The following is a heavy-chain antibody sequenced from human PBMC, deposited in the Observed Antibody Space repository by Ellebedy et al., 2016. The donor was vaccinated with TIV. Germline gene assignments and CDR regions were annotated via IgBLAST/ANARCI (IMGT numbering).Heavy chain of an antibody. Sequence: SETLSLXCAVYGGSFSGYYWSWIRQPPGKGLEWIGEINHSGSTYYNPSLKSRVTISVDTSKNQFSLKLSSVTAADTAVYYCARLGMITIFGVAQNWFNPWGQGTLVTVSS. V-gene: IGHV4-34*01. J-gene: IGHJ5*02. CDR1: GGSFSGYY. CDR3: ARLGMITIFGVAQNWFNP. CDR2: INHSGST. D-gene: IGHD3-3*01.